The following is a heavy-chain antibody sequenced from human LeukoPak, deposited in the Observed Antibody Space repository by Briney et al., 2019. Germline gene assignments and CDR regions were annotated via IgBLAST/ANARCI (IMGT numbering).Heavy chain of an antibody. D-gene: IGHD3-3*01. J-gene: IGHJ4*02. CDR1: GFTVSSNY. CDR3: AKTFGVVIFSPDPLDY. V-gene: IGHV3-23*01. CDR2: ISGSGTST. Sequence: GESLRLSCAASGFTVSSNYMSWVRQAPGKGLEWVSAISGSGTSTYYADSVKGRFTISRDNSKNTLYLQMNSLRAEDTAVYYCAKTFGVVIFSPDPLDYWGQGTLVTVSS.